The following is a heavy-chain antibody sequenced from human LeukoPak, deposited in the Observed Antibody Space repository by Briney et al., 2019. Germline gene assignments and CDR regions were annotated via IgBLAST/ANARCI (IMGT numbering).Heavy chain of an antibody. V-gene: IGHV1-18*01. CDR1: GYTFSSYG. D-gene: IGHD3-16*01. CDR2: ISANNGNT. J-gene: IGHJ6*03. Sequence: GASVKVSCKASGYTFSSYGISWVRQAPGQGLEWMGWISANNGNTKYAQNLQGRVTMTTDTSTSTAYMELRSLRSDDTAVYYYARKGITSDYYYYHMDVWGKGTTVTVSS. CDR3: ARKGITSDYYYYHMDV.